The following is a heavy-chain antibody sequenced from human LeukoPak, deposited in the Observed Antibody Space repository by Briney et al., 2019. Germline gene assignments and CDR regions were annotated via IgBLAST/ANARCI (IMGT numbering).Heavy chain of an antibody. V-gene: IGHV3-7*01. CDR1: GFTFSSYW. J-gene: IGHJ4*02. CDR3: ARCTGYSSGWYVGGFGY. CDR2: IKQDGSEK. D-gene: IGHD6-19*01. Sequence: GGSLRLSCAASGFTFSSYWMSWVRQAPGKGLEWVANIKQDGSEKYYVDSVKGRFTISRDNAKNSLYLQMNSLRAEDTAVYYCARCTGYSSGWYVGGFGYWGQGTLVTVSS.